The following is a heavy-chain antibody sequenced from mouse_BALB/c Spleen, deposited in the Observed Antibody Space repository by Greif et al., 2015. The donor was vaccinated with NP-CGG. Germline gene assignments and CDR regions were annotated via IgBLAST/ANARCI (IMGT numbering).Heavy chain of an antibody. CDR1: GYAFSSYW. CDR3: ARYDYDYYAMDY. Sequence: QVQLKESGAELVRPGSSVKISCKASGYAFSSYWMNWVKQRPGQGLEWIGQIYPGDGDTNYNGKFKGKATLTADKSSSTAYMQLSSLTSEDSAVCFCARYDYDYYAMDYWGQGTSVTVSS. J-gene: IGHJ4*01. V-gene: IGHV1-80*01. D-gene: IGHD2-4*01. CDR2: IYPGDGDT.